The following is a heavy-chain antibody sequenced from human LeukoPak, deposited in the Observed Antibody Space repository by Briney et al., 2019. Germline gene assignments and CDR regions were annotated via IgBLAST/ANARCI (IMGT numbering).Heavy chain of an antibody. CDR3: AKGPYDFWSGHLHYFDY. V-gene: IGHV3-74*01. Sequence: PGGSLRLSCAASGFTFSSYWMRWGRQAPGKGLVWVPRINSDGSSTSYADSVKGRFTISRDNAKNSLYLQMNSLRAEDTALCYCAKGPYDFWSGHLHYFDYWGQGTLVTVSS. D-gene: IGHD3-3*01. J-gene: IGHJ4*02. CDR1: GFTFSSYW. CDR2: INSDGSST.